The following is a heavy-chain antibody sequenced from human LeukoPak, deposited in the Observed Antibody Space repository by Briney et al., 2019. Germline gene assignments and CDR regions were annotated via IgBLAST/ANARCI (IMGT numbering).Heavy chain of an antibody. Sequence: ASVKVSCKASGYTFTGYYMHWVRQAPGQGLEWMGWINPNSGGINYAQKFQGRVTITRDTSISTAYMELSRLRSDDTAVYYCARGNVLLWFGELSPQNYGMDVWGQGTTVTVSS. J-gene: IGHJ6*02. CDR2: INPNSGGI. CDR3: ARGNVLLWFGELSPQNYGMDV. V-gene: IGHV1-2*02. D-gene: IGHD3-10*01. CDR1: GYTFTGYY.